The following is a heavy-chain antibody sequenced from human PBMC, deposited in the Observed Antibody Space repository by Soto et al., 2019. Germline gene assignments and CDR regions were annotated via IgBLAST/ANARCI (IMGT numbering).Heavy chain of an antibody. V-gene: IGHV4-31*03. CDR1: GGSVSNGGYY. J-gene: IGHJ5*02. CDR2: IYYSGST. D-gene: IGHD6-13*01. Sequence: QVQLQESGPGLVKPSQTLSLTCTVSGGSVSNGGYYWSWIRQHPGQGLEWIAYIYYSGSTYENPSLQSRVTMSLDTSKNQFSLRLSSVTAADTAVYYCGAYSSSQRWFDPWGQGTLVTVSS. CDR3: GAYSSSQRWFDP.